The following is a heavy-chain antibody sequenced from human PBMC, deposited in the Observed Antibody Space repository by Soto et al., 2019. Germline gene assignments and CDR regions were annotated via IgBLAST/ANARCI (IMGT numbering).Heavy chain of an antibody. J-gene: IGHJ4*02. CDR1: GYTFTSYY. Sequence: VQLVQSGAEVEKPGASMKVSCKSSGYTFTSYYIHWVRRAPGQGLEWMGIINPSGGSTSYAQKFQGRVTMTRDTSTSTVYMELSSLRSEDTAVYYCARGSVAGRRFDYWGQGTLVTVSS. CDR2: INPSGGST. CDR3: ARGSVAGRRFDY. V-gene: IGHV1-46*01. D-gene: IGHD6-19*01.